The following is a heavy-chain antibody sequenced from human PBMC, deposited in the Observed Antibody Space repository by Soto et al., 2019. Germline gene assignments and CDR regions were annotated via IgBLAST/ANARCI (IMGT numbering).Heavy chain of an antibody. J-gene: IGHJ6*02. CDR1: GGTFSSYT. Sequence: QVQLVQSGAEVKKPGSSVKVSCKASGGTFSSYTISWVRQAPGQGLEWMGRIIPILGIANYAQKFQGRVTITADKSTSTAYMGLSSLRSEYPAVYYCASLMSSGYYYGMDVWGQGTTVTVSS. CDR3: ASLMSSGYYYGMDV. V-gene: IGHV1-69*02. CDR2: IIPILGIA. D-gene: IGHD3-10*01.